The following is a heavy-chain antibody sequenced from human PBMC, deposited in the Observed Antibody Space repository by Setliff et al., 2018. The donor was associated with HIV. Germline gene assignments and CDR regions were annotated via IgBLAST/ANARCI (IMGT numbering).Heavy chain of an antibody. CDR1: GGPISSGSNW. Sequence: SETLSLTCTVSGGPISSGSNWWSWVRQPPRKGLEWIGEIYHSGSTNYNPSLKSRVTISVDKSKNQFSLKLSSVTAADTAVYYCATFEYSSSSALDYWGQGTLVTVSS. D-gene: IGHD6-6*01. CDR3: ATFEYSSSSALDY. V-gene: IGHV4-4*02. CDR2: IYHSGST. J-gene: IGHJ4*02.